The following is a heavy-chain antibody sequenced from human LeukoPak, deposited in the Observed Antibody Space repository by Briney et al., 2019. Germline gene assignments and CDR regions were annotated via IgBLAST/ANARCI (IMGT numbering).Heavy chain of an antibody. CDR2: INHSGST. D-gene: IGHD3-22*01. CDR1: GGSFSGYY. J-gene: IGHJ4*02. Sequence: SETLSLTCAVYGGSFSGYYWSWIRQPPGKGLEWIGEINHSGSTNYNPSLKSRVTISVDTSKNQFSLKLSSVTAADTAVYYCARGPYYYDSSGHYPSPEDYWGQGTLVTVSS. CDR3: ARGPYYYDSSGHYPSPEDY. V-gene: IGHV4-34*01.